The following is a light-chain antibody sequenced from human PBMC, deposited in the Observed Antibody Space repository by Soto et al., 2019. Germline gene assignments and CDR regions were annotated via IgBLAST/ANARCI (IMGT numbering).Light chain of an antibody. CDR2: DVS. Sequence: EVVLTQSPGTLSLSPGERATLSCRARQSVTSYLAWYQQKPGQAPRLLIYDVSNRASGIPARFSGSGSETDFTLTISSLEPEDFAVYYCQQRSDWPLTFGQGTRLEIK. V-gene: IGKV3-11*01. CDR3: QQRSDWPLT. J-gene: IGKJ5*01. CDR1: QSVTSY.